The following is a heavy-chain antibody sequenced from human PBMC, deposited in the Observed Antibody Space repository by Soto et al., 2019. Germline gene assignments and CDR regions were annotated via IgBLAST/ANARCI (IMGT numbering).Heavy chain of an antibody. J-gene: IGHJ3*02. D-gene: IGHD6-6*01. CDR2: MYNSENT. CDR1: DGSISSGGFY. Sequence: QVQLQESGPGLVKPSQTLSLTCTVSDGSISSGGFYWTWIRQHPGEGLEWIGYMYNSENTYYNPSLKSRVSISGDTSKNQFSLKLSYVTAADTAVYYCARFSVPDGKAFDIWGQGKVVTVSS. CDR3: ARFSVPDGKAFDI. V-gene: IGHV4-31*03.